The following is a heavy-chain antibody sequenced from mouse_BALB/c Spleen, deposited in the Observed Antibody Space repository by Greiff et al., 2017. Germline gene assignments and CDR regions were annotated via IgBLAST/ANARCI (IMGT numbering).Heavy chain of an antibody. CDR1: GFTFSSYA. J-gene: IGHJ4*01. D-gene: IGHD2-4*01. CDR2: ISSGGST. Sequence: EVKLMESGGGLVKPGGSLKLSCAASGFTFSSYAMSWVRQTPEKRLEWVASISSGGSTSYPDSVKGRFTISRDNARNILYLQMSSLRSEDTAMYYCAREAYDYDEGAMDYWGQGTSVTVSS. V-gene: IGHV5-6-5*01. CDR3: AREAYDYDEGAMDY.